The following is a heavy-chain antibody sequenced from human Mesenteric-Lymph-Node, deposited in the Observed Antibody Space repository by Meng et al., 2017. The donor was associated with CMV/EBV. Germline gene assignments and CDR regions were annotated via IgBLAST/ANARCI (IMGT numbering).Heavy chain of an antibody. CDR2: IYYSGST. J-gene: IGHJ4*02. CDR3: ARASSGWYTGAVKFDH. Sequence: SNASSGYYWGWIRQPPGKGLEWIGSIYYSGSTDYNPSPKSRVTMSVDTSKNQFSVKLSSMTAADTAVYYCARASSGWYTGAVKFDHWGQGTLVTVSS. D-gene: IGHD6-19*01. CDR1: SNASSGYY. V-gene: IGHV4-39*01.